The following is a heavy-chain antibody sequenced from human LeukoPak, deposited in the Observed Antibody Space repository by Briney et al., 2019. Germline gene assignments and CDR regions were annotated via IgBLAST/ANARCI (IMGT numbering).Heavy chain of an antibody. CDR1: GGSISSYY. D-gene: IGHD2-2*01. V-gene: IGHV4-59*08. CDR2: IYYSGST. Sequence: SETLSLTCTVSGGSISSYYWSWIRQPPGKGLEWIGYIYYSGSTNYNPSLKSRFTISVDTSKNQFCLKLSSVTAADTAVYYCARIVVVPAAIHDAFDIWGQGTMVTVSS. CDR3: ARIVVVPAAIHDAFDI. J-gene: IGHJ3*02.